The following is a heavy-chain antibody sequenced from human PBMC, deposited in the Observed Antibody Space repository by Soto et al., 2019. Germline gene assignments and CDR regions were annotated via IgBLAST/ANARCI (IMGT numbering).Heavy chain of an antibody. D-gene: IGHD6-19*01. CDR3: ARQTAEWLVPTRYYYYGMDV. Sequence: GESLKISCKGSGYSFTSYWISWVRQMPGKGLEWMGRIDPSDSYTNYSPSFQGHVTISADKSISTAYLQWSSLKASDTAMYYCARQTAEWLVPTRYYYYGMDVWGQGTTVTVSS. J-gene: IGHJ6*02. V-gene: IGHV5-10-1*01. CDR2: IDPSDSYT. CDR1: GYSFTSYW.